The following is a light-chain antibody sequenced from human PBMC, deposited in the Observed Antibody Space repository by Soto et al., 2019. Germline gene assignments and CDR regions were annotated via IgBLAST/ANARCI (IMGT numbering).Light chain of an antibody. CDR3: VLYMGSGIAV. Sequence: QTVVTQEPSFSVSPGGTVTLTCDLSSGAVSTRHYPSWYQQTPGQAPRTLIYSSNTRSSGVPDRFSGSILGNKAALTITGAQADDESDYYCVLYMGSGIAVFGGGTKLTVL. CDR1: SGAVSTRHY. J-gene: IGLJ3*02. CDR2: SSN. V-gene: IGLV8-61*01.